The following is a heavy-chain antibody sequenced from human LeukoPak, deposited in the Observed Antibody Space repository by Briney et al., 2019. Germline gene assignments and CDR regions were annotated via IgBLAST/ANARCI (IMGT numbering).Heavy chain of an antibody. CDR2: INPNSGGT. Sequence: ASVKVSCKASGYTFTGYYMHWVRQAPGQGLEWIGWINPNSGGTNYAQKYQGRVTMTRDTSISTAYMELSRLRSDDTAVYYCARSESCSGGSCYSPFYYYYYGMDVWGQGTTVTVSS. CDR3: ARSESCSGGSCYSPFYYYYYGMDV. J-gene: IGHJ6*02. CDR1: GYTFTGYY. V-gene: IGHV1-2*02. D-gene: IGHD2-15*01.